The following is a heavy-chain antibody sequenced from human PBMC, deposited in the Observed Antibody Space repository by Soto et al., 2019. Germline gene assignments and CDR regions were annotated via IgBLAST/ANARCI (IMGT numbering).Heavy chain of an antibody. CDR2: ISGSGGST. CDR3: AKDGQATFQY. V-gene: IGHV3-23*01. Sequence: GGSLRLSCAGSGFTFDSYAMSWVRQAPGKGLEWVSTISGSGGSTYYADSVRGRFTISRDKSKTTVYLQMNSLRVEDTAVYYCAKDGQATFQYWGQGTLVTVSS. CDR1: GFTFDSYA. J-gene: IGHJ4*02.